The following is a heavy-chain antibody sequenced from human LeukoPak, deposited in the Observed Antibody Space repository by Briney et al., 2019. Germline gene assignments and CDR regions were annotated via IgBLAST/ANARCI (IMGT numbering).Heavy chain of an antibody. D-gene: IGHD2-21*02. J-gene: IGHJ4*02. CDR3: VRGSSDWAGTDY. CDR1: GFTFSSYS. CDR2: ISSSSSYI. Sequence: GGSLRLSCAASGFTFSSYSMNWVRQAPGKGLEWVSSISSSSSYIYYADSVKGRFTISRDNAKNMLYLQMNSLRVEDTAVYYCVRGSSDWAGTDYWGQGTLVTVSS. V-gene: IGHV3-21*03.